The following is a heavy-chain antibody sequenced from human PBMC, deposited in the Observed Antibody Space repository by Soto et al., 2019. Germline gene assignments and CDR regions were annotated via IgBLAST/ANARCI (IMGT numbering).Heavy chain of an antibody. Sequence: EVQLVESGGGGVRPGGSLRPSCAASGFTFDDYGMSWVRQAPGKGLELVSGVTWNGGSTGYAASVKGRFPISRDNAKNSRYLHMNSRRAEDTALYYCARVPQGGYSGYDSAFDIWGQGTIVTVSA. CDR1: GFTFDDYG. D-gene: IGHD5-12*01. J-gene: IGHJ3*02. CDR2: VTWNGGST. CDR3: ARVPQGGYSGYDSAFDI. V-gene: IGHV3-20*04.